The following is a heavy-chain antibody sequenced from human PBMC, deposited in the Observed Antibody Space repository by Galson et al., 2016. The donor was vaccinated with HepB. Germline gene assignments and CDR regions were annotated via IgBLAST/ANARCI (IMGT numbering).Heavy chain of an antibody. V-gene: IGHV3-30*18. CDR1: GFTFSNRG. CDR3: AKRHEYCPPVGCSVDS. J-gene: IGHJ4*02. D-gene: IGHD2/OR15-2a*01. CDR2: DSVHGGRK. Sequence: SLRLSCAASGFTFSNRGMHWVRQAPGKGLEWVAADSVHGGRKFYADSVKGRFIISRDNSNNMLFLQMNSLRADDTAVYYRAKRHEYCPPVGCSVDSWGQGTLVSVSS.